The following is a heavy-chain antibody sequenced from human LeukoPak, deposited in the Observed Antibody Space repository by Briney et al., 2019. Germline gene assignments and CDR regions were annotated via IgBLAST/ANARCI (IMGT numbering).Heavy chain of an antibody. J-gene: IGHJ5*02. D-gene: IGHD3-10*01. Sequence: GESLKISCKGSGYSFTSYWIGWVRQMPGKGLELMGIIYPGDSDTRYSPSFQGQVTISADKSISTAYLQWSSLKASDTAMYYCARSAPTAYYGSGRGIGFDPWGQGTLVTVSS. CDR1: GYSFTSYW. V-gene: IGHV5-51*01. CDR2: IYPGDSDT. CDR3: ARSAPTAYYGSGRGIGFDP.